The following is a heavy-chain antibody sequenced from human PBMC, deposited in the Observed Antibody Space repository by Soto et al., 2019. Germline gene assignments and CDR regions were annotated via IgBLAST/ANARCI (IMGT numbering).Heavy chain of an antibody. D-gene: IGHD2-21*02. J-gene: IGHJ4*02. Sequence: EVQLVESGGGLVKPGGSLRLSCAASGFTFSNYGMNWVRQAPGKGLEWVSSVSSSSSYIFYADSVKGRFTISRDNAKNSLYLQMHSLRAEDTAVYYCARDYCGGDCYHQYYFDYWGQGTLVTVSS. CDR3: ARDYCGGDCYHQYYFDY. CDR1: GFTFSNYG. V-gene: IGHV3-21*01. CDR2: VSSSSSYI.